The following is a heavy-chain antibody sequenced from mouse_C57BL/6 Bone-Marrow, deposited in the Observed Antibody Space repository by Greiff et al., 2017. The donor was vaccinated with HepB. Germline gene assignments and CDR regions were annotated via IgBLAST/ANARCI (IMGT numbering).Heavy chain of an antibody. CDR3: ARASDGYSFAY. Sequence: EVQLVESEGGLVQPGSSMKLSCTASGFTFSDYYMAWVRQVPEKGLEWVANINYDGSSTYYLDSLKSRFIISRDNAKNILYLQMSSLKSEDTATYYCARASDGYSFAYWGQGTLVTVSA. CDR1: GFTFSDYY. V-gene: IGHV5-16*01. CDR2: INYDGSST. J-gene: IGHJ3*01. D-gene: IGHD2-3*01.